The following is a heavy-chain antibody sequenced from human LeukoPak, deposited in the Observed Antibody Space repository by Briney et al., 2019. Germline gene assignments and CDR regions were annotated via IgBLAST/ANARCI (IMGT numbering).Heavy chain of an antibody. V-gene: IGHV3-21*01. CDR1: GFTFSSDS. CDR2: ISSSSSYI. CDR3: ARDRQWLSGNTYFDY. Sequence: GGSLRLSCAASGFTFSSDSMNWVRQAPGKGLEWVSSISSSSSYIYYADSVKGRFTISRDNAKNSLYLQMNSLRAEDTAVYYCARDRQWLSGNTYFDYWGQGTLVTVSS. J-gene: IGHJ4*02. D-gene: IGHD6-19*01.